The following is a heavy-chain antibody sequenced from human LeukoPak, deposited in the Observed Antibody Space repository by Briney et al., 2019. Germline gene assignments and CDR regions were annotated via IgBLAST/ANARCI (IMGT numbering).Heavy chain of an antibody. CDR3: AKSGGYGLIDY. CDR2: IYYTGST. Sequence: SETLSLTCAVSGASISSTPYYWGCIRQPPGKGLEWIGNIYYTGSTYYNASLQSRVTISIDSSKNQFSLRLNSVTAADTAMYYCAKSGGYGLIDYWGQGTLVTVSS. J-gene: IGHJ4*02. CDR1: GASISSTPYY. D-gene: IGHD1-26*01. V-gene: IGHV4-39*01.